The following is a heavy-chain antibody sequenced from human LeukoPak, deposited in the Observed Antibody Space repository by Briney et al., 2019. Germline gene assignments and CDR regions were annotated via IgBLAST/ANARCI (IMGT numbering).Heavy chain of an antibody. V-gene: IGHV3-48*03. CDR3: ASGYSSSWRGFYFDY. Sequence: GGSLRLSRAASGFTFSSYEMNWVRQAPGKGLEWVSYISSSGSTIYYADSVKGRFTISRDNAKNSLYLQMNSLRAEDTAVYYCASGYSSSWRGFYFDYWGQGTLVTVSS. CDR1: GFTFSSYE. D-gene: IGHD6-13*01. J-gene: IGHJ4*02. CDR2: ISSSGSTI.